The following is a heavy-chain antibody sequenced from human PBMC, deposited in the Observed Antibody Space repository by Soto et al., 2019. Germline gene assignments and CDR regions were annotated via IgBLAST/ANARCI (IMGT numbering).Heavy chain of an antibody. CDR3: ARDPSEGRVGNWFES. CDR1: GFTFSRYG. CDR2: ISSSTSYV. D-gene: IGHD2-2*01. V-gene: IGHV3-21*01. J-gene: IGHJ5*01. Sequence: EVQLVESGGGLAKPGGSLRLSCAASGFTFSRYGMNWVRQAPGKGLEWVSSISSSTSYVYYADSVKGRFSVSRDNAKKILYLEMYALRTEDTAVYYCARDPSEGRVGNWFESWGQGTLVTVSS.